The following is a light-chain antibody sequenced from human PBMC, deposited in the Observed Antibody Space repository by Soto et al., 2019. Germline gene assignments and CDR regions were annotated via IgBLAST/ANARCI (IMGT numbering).Light chain of an antibody. CDR3: QQYGYLGT. CDR1: QSVTSGY. Sequence: IVLTQSPGTLSLSPGERATLSCRASQSVTSGYLAWYQQQPNQAPRLLIYGASYRATGIPDRFSGGGSGTDFTLTISRLEPEDFAVYYCQQYGYLGTFGQGTKVDIK. V-gene: IGKV3-20*01. J-gene: IGKJ1*01. CDR2: GAS.